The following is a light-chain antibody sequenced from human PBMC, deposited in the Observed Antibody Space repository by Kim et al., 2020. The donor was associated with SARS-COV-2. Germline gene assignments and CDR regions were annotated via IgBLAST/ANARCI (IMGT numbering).Light chain of an antibody. CDR2: SND. CDR3: AAWDDSLKGSV. J-gene: IGLJ3*02. CDR1: ISKIGSNV. Sequence: GQTVTISCSGSISKIGSNVLNWYQHLQGTAPNRLLYSNDYRPSGVPDRFSGSKSGTSASLAISGLQSEDEADYYCAAWDDSLKGSVFGGGTQLTVL. V-gene: IGLV1-44*01.